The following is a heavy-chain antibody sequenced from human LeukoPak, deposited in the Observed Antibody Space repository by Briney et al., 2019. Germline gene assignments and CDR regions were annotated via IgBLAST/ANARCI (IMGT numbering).Heavy chain of an antibody. Sequence: GASVTVSCKGSGGTFSSYAISWVRQAPGQGLEWMGGIIPIFGTANYAQKVQGRVTITTDESTSTAYLELNSLRCEAKAWYYCAEFPWSPCLPGEERGYYSDYWGQGTLVTVSS. J-gene: IGHJ4*02. CDR1: GGTFSSYA. D-gene: IGHD1-26*01. V-gene: IGHV1-69*05. CDR3: AEFPWSPCLPGEERGYYSDY. CDR2: IIPIFGTA.